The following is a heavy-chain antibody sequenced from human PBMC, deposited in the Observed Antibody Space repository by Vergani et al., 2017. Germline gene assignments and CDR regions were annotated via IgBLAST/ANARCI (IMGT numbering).Heavy chain of an antibody. CDR3: AKRLYCSNGICYTRYYFDY. V-gene: IGHV3-23*04. CDR1: EITFNNYD. D-gene: IGHD2-8*01. J-gene: IGHJ4*02. Sequence: EVQLVESGGGLVQPGGSLRLSCAASEITFNNYDMTWVRQAPGKGLEWVSDISGSGGSTYYADSVKGRFTISRDNSKNTLYLQMNSLRAEDTAVYYCAKRLYCSNGICYTRYYFDYWGQGTLVTVSS. CDR2: ISGSGGST.